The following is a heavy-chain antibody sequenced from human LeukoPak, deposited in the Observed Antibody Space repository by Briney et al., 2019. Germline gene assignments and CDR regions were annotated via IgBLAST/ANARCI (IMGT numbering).Heavy chain of an antibody. CDR3: ATNYYDSSGLTDY. CDR1: GGSFSGYY. Sequence: SETLSLTCAVYGGSFSGYYWSWIRQPPGQGLEWIGEINHSGSTNYNPSLKSRVTISVDTSKNQFSLKLSSVTAADTAVYYCATNYYDSSGLTDYWGQGTLVTVSS. V-gene: IGHV4-34*01. D-gene: IGHD3-22*01. J-gene: IGHJ4*02. CDR2: INHSGST.